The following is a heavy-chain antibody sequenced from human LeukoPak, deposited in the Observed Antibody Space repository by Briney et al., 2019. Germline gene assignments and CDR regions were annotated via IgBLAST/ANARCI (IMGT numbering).Heavy chain of an antibody. CDR3: ARPIDCSATTCSSPFDY. V-gene: IGHV4-34*01. CDR1: GGSFRGYY. Sequence: SETLSLTCAVHGGSFRGYYWSWIRQPPGKALEWIGEINHSGSTNHNPSLKSRVTISIDTSKNQFSLKLRSVTAADTAVYYCARPIDCSATTCSSPFDYWGQGSLVTVSA. J-gene: IGHJ4*02. CDR2: INHSGST. D-gene: IGHD2-2*01.